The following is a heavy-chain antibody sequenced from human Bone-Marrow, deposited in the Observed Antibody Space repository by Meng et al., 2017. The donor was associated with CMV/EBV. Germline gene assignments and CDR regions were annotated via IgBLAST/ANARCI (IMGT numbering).Heavy chain of an antibody. J-gene: IGHJ5*02. CDR1: GGSFSGYY. CDR3: ARGRHYYDSSGYYGWFDP. Sequence: GSLRLSCAVYGGSFSGYYWSWIRQPPGKGLEWIGEINHSGSTNYNPSLKSRVTISVDTSKNQFSLKLSSVTAADTAVYYCARGRHYYDSSGYYGWFDPWGQGTLVTVYS. CDR2: INHSGST. V-gene: IGHV4-34*01. D-gene: IGHD3-22*01.